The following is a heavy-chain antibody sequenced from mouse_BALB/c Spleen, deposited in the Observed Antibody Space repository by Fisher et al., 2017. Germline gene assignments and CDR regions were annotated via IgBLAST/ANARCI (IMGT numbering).Heavy chain of an antibody. CDR3: GRAMDY. Sequence: KFKGKATLTVDKSSSTAYMELLSLTSEDSAVYYCGRAMDYWGQGTSVTVSS. J-gene: IGHJ4*01. V-gene: IGHV1-26*01.